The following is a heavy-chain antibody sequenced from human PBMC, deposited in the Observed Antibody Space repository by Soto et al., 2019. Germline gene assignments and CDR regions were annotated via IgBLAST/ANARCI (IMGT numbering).Heavy chain of an antibody. V-gene: IGHV4-59*01. J-gene: IGHJ5*02. Sequence: SETLSLTCTVSGGSISSYYWSWIRQPPGKGLEWIGYIYYSGSTNYNPSLKSRVTISVDTSKNQFSLKLSSVTAADTAVYYCARGSIAANWFDPWGQGTLVTVS. D-gene: IGHD6-13*01. CDR2: IYYSGST. CDR1: GGSISSYY. CDR3: ARGSIAANWFDP.